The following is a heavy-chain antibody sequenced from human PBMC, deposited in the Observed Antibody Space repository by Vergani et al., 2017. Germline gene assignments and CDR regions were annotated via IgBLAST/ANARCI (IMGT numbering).Heavy chain of an antibody. CDR1: GYTFTSYA. CDR3: ARDWNSGYDSGYYGMDV. Sequence: QVQLVQSGAEVKKPGASVKVSCKASGYTFTSYAMHWVRQAPGQRLEWMGWINAGNGNTKYSQKFQGRVTITRDTSAGTAYMELSSLRSEDTAVYYCARDWNSGYDSGYYGMDVWGQGTTVTVSS. CDR2: INAGNGNT. D-gene: IGHD5-12*01. V-gene: IGHV1-3*01. J-gene: IGHJ6*02.